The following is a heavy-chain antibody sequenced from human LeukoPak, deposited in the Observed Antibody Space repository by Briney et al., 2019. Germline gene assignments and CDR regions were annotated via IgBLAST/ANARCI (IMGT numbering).Heavy chain of an antibody. Sequence: SETLPLTCAVYGGSFSGYYWSWVRQPPGKGLEWIGEINHSASTNYTPSLKSRVTISVDTSKNQFSLKLSSVTAADTAVYYCARGRDDYVWGSYRHYFDYWGQGTLVTASS. V-gene: IGHV4-34*01. D-gene: IGHD3-16*02. CDR2: INHSAST. CDR1: GGSFSGYY. J-gene: IGHJ4*02. CDR3: ARGRDDYVWGSYRHYFDY.